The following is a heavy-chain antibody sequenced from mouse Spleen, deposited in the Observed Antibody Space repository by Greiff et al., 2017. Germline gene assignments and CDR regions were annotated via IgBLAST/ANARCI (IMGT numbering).Heavy chain of an antibody. CDR1: GFTFSDYY. CDR3: ARQGNWDHYFDY. D-gene: IGHD4-1*01. CDR2: ISNGGGST. Sequence: EVKLVESGGGLVQPGGSLKPSCAASGFTFSDYYMYWVRQTPEKRLEWVAYISNGGGSTYYPDTVKGRFTISRDNAKNTLYLQMSRLKSEDTAMYYCARQGNWDHYFDYWGQGTTLTVSS. V-gene: IGHV5-12*01. J-gene: IGHJ2*01.